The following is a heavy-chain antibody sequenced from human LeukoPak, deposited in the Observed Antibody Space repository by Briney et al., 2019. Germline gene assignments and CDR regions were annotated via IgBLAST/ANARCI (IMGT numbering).Heavy chain of an antibody. V-gene: IGHV3-74*01. CDR2: INTDGTST. CDR3: ARARYGYTGIVDY. J-gene: IGHJ4*02. D-gene: IGHD4-17*01. CDR1: GFTFSDYW. Sequence: PGGSLRLSCAASGFTFSDYWMHWVRQAPGKGLVWVSRINTDGTSTKYADSVKGRFTISRDNARNTVYLQMNSLRAEDTAVYYCARARYGYTGIVDYWGQGTLVTVSS.